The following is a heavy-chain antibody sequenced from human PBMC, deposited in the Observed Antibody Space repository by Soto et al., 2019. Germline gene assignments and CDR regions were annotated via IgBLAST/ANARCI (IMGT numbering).Heavy chain of an antibody. CDR3: ARVKVPAAILGAFDL. Sequence: AAVKVSCKASGYTFSTYGITCVVQAPLQGLDGMGWINPFKGDTNSAARFQDRVTMTTDTSTRTAYMELRSLRSDDTAVYYCARVKVPAAILGAFDLWGQGTLVTVSS. V-gene: IGHV1-18*01. CDR1: GYTFSTYG. J-gene: IGHJ3*01. D-gene: IGHD2-2*02. CDR2: INPFKGDT.